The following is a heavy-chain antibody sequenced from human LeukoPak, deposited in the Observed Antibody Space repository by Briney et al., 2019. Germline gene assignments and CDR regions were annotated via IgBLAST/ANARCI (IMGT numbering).Heavy chain of an antibody. Sequence: SETLSLTCTVSGGSISSSSYYWGWIRQPPGKGLEWIGSIYYSGSTYYNPSLKSRVTISVDTSKNQFSLKLSSVTAADTAVYYCARVCSSWYDYYYYYMDVWGKGTTVTVSS. J-gene: IGHJ6*03. D-gene: IGHD6-13*01. CDR1: GGSISSSSYY. CDR3: ARVCSSWYDYYYYYMDV. V-gene: IGHV4-39*07. CDR2: IYYSGST.